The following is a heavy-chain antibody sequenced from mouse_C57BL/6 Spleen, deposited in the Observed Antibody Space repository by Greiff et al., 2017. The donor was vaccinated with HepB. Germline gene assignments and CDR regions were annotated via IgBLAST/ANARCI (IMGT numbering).Heavy chain of an antibody. D-gene: IGHD3-1*01. CDR2: IYPGDGDT. Sequence: VQLQQSGPELVKPGASVKISCKASGYAFSSSWMNWVKQRPGKGLEWIGRIYPGDGDTNYNGKFKGKATLTADKSSSTAYMQLSSLTSEDSAVYFCARRGYFEFYYWGQGTTLTVAS. V-gene: IGHV1-82*01. J-gene: IGHJ2*01. CDR3: ARRGYFEFYY. CDR1: GYAFSSSW.